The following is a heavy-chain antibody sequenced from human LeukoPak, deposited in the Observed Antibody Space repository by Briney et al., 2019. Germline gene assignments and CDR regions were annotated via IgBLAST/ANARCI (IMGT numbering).Heavy chain of an antibody. CDR3: ARARGYYGSGSYYKGYYFDY. Sequence: GASVKVSCKASGYTFTSYGISWVRQAPGQGLEWMGWISAYNGNTNYAQKLQGRVTMTTDTSTSTAYMEPRSLRSDDTAVYYCARARGYYGSGSYYKGYYFDYWGQGTLVTVSS. J-gene: IGHJ4*02. CDR1: GYTFTSYG. D-gene: IGHD3-10*01. V-gene: IGHV1-18*01. CDR2: ISAYNGNT.